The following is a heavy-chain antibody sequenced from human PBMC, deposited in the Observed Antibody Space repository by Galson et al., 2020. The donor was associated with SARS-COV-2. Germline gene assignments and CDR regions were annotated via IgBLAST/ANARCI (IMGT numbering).Heavy chain of an antibody. D-gene: IGHD2-2*01. J-gene: IGHJ4*02. CDR3: ASQPRDYCSSTSCYPRH. Sequence: SETLSLTCTVSGYSISSGYYWGWIRQPPGKGLEWIGSIYHSGSTYYNPSLKSRVTISVDTSKNQFSLKLSSVTAADTAVYYCASQPRDYCSSTSCYPRHWGQGTLVTVSS. CDR1: GYSISSGYY. V-gene: IGHV4-38-2*02. CDR2: IYHSGST.